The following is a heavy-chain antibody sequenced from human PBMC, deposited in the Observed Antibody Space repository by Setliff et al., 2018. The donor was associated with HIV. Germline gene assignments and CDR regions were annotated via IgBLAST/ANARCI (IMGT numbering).Heavy chain of an antibody. CDR3: AREGSSGYTGWFDS. J-gene: IGHJ5*01. V-gene: IGHV3-48*03. Sequence: PGGSLRLSCVASGFTFSSYEMNWVRQAPGKGLEWTSYISSSGSTTNYADSVKGRFSISRDNARNSLFLQMNNLRVEDTAVYYCAREGSSGYTGWFDSWGQGTLVTVSS. CDR2: ISSSGSTT. D-gene: IGHD3-22*01. CDR1: GFTFSSYE.